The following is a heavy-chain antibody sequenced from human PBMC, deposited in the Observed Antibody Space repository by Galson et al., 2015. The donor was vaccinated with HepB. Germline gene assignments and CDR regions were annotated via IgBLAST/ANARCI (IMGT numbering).Heavy chain of an antibody. CDR3: ARGYEGSTLGGVIVTGFDC. D-gene: IGHD3-16*02. Sequence: ETLSLTCTVSGGSISGDYWSWIRQPAGKGLEWIGRIYTSGSTNYNPSLKSRVTISIDTSKNQFSLKLSSVTAADTAVYYCARGYEGSTLGGVIVTGFDCWGQGTLVTVSS. J-gene: IGHJ4*02. V-gene: IGHV4-4*07. CDR2: IYTSGST. CDR1: GGSISGDY.